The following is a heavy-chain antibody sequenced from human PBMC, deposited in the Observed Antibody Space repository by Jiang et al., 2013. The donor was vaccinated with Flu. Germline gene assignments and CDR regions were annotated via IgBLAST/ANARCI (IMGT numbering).Heavy chain of an antibody. CDR2: SAYNGNT. J-gene: IGHJ5*02. D-gene: IGHD3-3*01. V-gene: IGHV1-18*01. CDR3: AGDFGYNWFDP. Sequence: SAYNGNTNYAQKLQGRVTMTTDTSTSTAYMELRSLRSDDTAVYYCAGDFGYNWFDPWGQGTLVTVSS.